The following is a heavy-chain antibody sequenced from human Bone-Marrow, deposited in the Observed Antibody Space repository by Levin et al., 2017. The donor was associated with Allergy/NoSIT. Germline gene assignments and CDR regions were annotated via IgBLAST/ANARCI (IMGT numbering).Heavy chain of an antibody. CDR2: VIPLLRRS. V-gene: IGHV1-69*08. CDR3: ARDGLFGSGPGGMDV. J-gene: IGHJ6*02. D-gene: IGHD3-10*01. Sequence: SVKVSCKASGGTFRSYTISWVRQAPGQGLEWMGRVIPLLRRSNYAQRFQGRVTITADEPTRTIYMDLTSLRSDDTAVYYCARDGLFGSGPGGMDVWGQETTV. CDR1: GGTFRSYT.